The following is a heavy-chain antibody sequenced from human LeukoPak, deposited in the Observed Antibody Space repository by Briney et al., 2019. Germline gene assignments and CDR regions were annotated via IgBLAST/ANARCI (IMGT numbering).Heavy chain of an antibody. D-gene: IGHD2-2*01. J-gene: IGHJ4*02. Sequence: ASVKVSCKASGYTFTGYYMHWVRQAPGQGLQWMGWVNPNSGGTSYAQKFQGRVTMTRDTSISTAYMELSWLRSDDTAVYYCARWYCVSTSCHVDYWGQGTLVTVSS. V-gene: IGHV1-2*02. CDR2: VNPNSGGT. CDR3: ARWYCVSTSCHVDY. CDR1: GYTFTGYY.